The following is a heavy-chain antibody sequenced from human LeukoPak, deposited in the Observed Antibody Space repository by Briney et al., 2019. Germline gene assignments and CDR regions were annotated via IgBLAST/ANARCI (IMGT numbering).Heavy chain of an antibody. CDR2: ISAYNGNT. CDR1: GYTFTSYG. Sequence: ASVKVSCKASGYTFTSYGMSWVRQAPGQGLEWMGWISAYNGNTNYAQKLQGRVTITTDTSTSTAYMQLRSLRSDDTAVYYCARAWFNDYVWGSYRYFYYWGQGTLVTVSS. V-gene: IGHV1-18*01. D-gene: IGHD3-16*02. J-gene: IGHJ4*02. CDR3: ARAWFNDYVWGSYRYFYY.